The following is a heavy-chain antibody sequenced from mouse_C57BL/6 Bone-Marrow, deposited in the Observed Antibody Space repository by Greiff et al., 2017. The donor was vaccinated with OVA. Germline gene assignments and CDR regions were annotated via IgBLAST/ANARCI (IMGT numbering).Heavy chain of an antibody. CDR3: ARALYGSSYEAMDY. V-gene: IGHV2-2*01. CDR1: GFSLTSYG. J-gene: IGHJ4*01. CDR2: IWSGGST. D-gene: IGHD1-1*01. Sequence: QVQLKESGPGLVQPSQSLSITCTVSGFSLTSYGVHWVRQSPGKGLEWLGVIWSGGSTDDNAAFISRLSISKDNSKSQVFFKMNSLQAYDTAIYYCARALYGSSYEAMDYWGQGTSVTVSS.